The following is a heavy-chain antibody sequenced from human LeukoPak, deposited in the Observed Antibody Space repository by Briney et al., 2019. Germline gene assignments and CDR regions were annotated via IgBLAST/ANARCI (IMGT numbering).Heavy chain of an antibody. J-gene: IGHJ4*02. CDR2: INPNSGGT. CDR1: GFTFSSYG. V-gene: IGHV1-2*02. Sequence: GGSLRLSCAASGFTFSSYGMHWVRQAPGQGPEWMGWINPNSGGTNYAQKFQGRVTMTRDTSISTAYMELSRLRSDDTAVYYCARDRRLPVAGRLQVRYFDYWGQGTLVTVSS. D-gene: IGHD6-19*01. CDR3: ARDRRLPVAGRLQVRYFDY.